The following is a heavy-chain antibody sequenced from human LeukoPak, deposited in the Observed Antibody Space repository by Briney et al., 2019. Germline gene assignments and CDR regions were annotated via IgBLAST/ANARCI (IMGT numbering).Heavy chain of an antibody. CDR3: ARLATTVTTRYFDY. D-gene: IGHD4-17*01. V-gene: IGHV1-8*01. CDR1: GYTFTSYD. CDR2: MNPNSGNT. J-gene: IGHJ4*02. Sequence: ASVKVSCKASGYTFTSYDINWVRQATGQGLEWMGWMNPNSGNTGYAQKFQGRVTMTRNTSISTAYMELSRLRSDDTAVYYCARLATTVTTRYFDYWGQGTLVTVSS.